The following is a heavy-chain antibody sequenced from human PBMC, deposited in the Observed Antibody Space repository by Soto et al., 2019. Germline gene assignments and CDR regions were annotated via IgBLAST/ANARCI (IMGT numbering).Heavy chain of an antibody. CDR2: VFDHGST. D-gene: IGHD3-10*01. V-gene: IGHV4-4*02. J-gene: IGHJ5*01. CDR1: GVSISGGNV. Sequence: QVQLQESGPGLVKPWGTLSLTCAVSGVSISGGNVWSWVRQPPGKGLEWIGEVFDHGSTNYNPSLKRRVTMSVDKSQNDFSLNLTSVTAADTAVYYCARVLSGNKEWFDSWGQGILVTVS. CDR3: ARVLSGNKEWFDS.